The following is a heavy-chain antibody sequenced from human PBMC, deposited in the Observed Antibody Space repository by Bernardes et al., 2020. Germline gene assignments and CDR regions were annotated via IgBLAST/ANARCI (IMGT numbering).Heavy chain of an antibody. J-gene: IGHJ3*02. D-gene: IGHD2-2*01. Sequence: ASVKVSCKASGYTFTSYGISWVRQAPGQGLEWMGWISAYNGNTNYAQKLQGRVTMTTDTSTSTAYMELRSLRSDDTAVYYCSRGRDHIVVVPAAMRPDGFDIWGQGTMVTVSS. V-gene: IGHV1-18*01. CDR1: GYTFTSYG. CDR2: ISAYNGNT. CDR3: SRGRDHIVVVPAAMRPDGFDI.